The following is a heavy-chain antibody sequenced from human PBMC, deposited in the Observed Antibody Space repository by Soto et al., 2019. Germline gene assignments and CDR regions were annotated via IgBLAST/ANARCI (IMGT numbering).Heavy chain of an antibody. J-gene: IGHJ4*02. CDR3: AREGRGKKAGYNGLVSLGY. V-gene: IGHV1-69*06. Sequence: QVQLVQSGAEVKTPGSSLKVSCXVSGSRFSNYVISWXXXAPGHGLEWLGRIIPIFNSTKYAQSFQGRVTITADKSTSTASLELSSLRSDDTAVYYCAREGRGKKAGYNGLVSLGYWGQGTLVTVSS. CDR2: IIPIFNST. D-gene: IGHD2-2*02. CDR1: GSRFSNYV.